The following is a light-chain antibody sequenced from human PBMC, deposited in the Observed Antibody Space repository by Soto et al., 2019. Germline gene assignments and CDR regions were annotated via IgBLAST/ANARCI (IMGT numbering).Light chain of an antibody. Sequence: SYELTQPLSVSVALGQTARITGGGNNIGSKNVHWYQQKPGQAPVLVIYRDSNRPSGIPERFSGSNSGNTATLTISRAQAGDEADYYCQVWDSSTYVFGTGTKLPVL. CDR1: NIGSKN. CDR2: RDS. J-gene: IGLJ1*01. CDR3: QVWDSSTYV. V-gene: IGLV3-9*01.